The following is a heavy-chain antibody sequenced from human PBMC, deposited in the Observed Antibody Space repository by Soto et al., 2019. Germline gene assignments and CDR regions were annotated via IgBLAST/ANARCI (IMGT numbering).Heavy chain of an antibody. CDR3: VKGDLDTSIVTGPADFD. Sequence: GGPLRHSCEASGFIISHFGLIWVRPAPGKGLEGVAVISYDGNNKYYAQSVKGGFTISRDNSKNTLFLNMDSLRPEDTAVYHCVKGDLDTSIVTGPADFD. CDR1: GFIISHFG. V-gene: IGHV3-30*18. J-gene: IGHJ4*01. CDR2: ISYDGNNK. D-gene: IGHD5-18*01.